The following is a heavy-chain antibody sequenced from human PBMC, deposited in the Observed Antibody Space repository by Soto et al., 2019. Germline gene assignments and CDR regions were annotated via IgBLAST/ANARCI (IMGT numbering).Heavy chain of an antibody. V-gene: IGHV3-48*01. CDR1: GFTFSSYS. CDR2: ISSSSSTI. Sequence: PGGSLRLSCAASGFTFSSYSMNWVRQAPGKGLEWVSYISSSSSTIYYADSVKGRFTISRDNAKNSLYLQMNSLRAEDTAVYYCARAGDSNYDLYYYYYYMDVWGKGTTVTVSS. J-gene: IGHJ6*03. CDR3: ARAGDSNYDLYYYYYYMDV. D-gene: IGHD4-4*01.